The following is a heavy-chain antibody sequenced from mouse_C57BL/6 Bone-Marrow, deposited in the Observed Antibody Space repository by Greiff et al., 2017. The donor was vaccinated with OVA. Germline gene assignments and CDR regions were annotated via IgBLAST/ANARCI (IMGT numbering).Heavy chain of an antibody. J-gene: IGHJ4*01. CDR1: GYTFADYY. CDR3: ARGDLYGSSYNYAMDY. CDR2: INPNNGGT. D-gene: IGHD1-1*01. V-gene: IGHV1-26*01. Sequence: VQLQQSGPELVKPGASVKISCKASGYTFADYYMNWVKQSHGKSLEWIGDINPNNGGTSYNQKFKGKATLTVDKSSSTAYMELRSLTSEDSAVYYCARGDLYGSSYNYAMDYWGQGTSVTVSS.